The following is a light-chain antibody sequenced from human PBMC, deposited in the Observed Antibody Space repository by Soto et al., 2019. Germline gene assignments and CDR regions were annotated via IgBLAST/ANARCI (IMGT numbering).Light chain of an antibody. J-gene: IGLJ1*01. CDR3: QAWDSSTLYV. Sequence: ELTQPPSVSVSPGQTASITCSGDKLGDKYACWYQQKPGQSPVLVIYQDSKRPSGIPERFSGSNSGNTATLTISGTQAMDEADYYCQAWDSSTLYVFGTGTKVTVL. CDR1: KLGDKY. CDR2: QDS. V-gene: IGLV3-1*01.